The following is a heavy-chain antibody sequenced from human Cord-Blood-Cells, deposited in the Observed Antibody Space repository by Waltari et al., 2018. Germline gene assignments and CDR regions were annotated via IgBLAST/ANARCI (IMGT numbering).Heavy chain of an antibody. J-gene: IGHJ3*02. CDR1: GGSFSGYS. CDR2: INHSGST. CDR3: ARYYDFWSGDAFDI. Sequence: QVQLQQWGAGLLKPSETLSLTCAVYGGSFSGYSWRWIRQPPGKGLEWIGEINHSGSTNYNPSLKSRVTISVDTSKNQFSLKLSSVTAADTAVYYCARYYDFWSGDAFDIWGQGTMVTVSS. D-gene: IGHD3-3*01. V-gene: IGHV4-34*01.